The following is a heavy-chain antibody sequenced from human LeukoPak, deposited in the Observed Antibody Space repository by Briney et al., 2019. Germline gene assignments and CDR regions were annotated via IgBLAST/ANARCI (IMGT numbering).Heavy chain of an antibody. CDR2: INPNSGGT. J-gene: IGHJ4*02. V-gene: IGHV1-2*02. D-gene: IGHD3-10*01. CDR3: ARAGSGSYYNAGY. Sequence: ASVKVSCKASGYTFTGYYMHWVRQAPGQGLEWMGWINPNSGGTNYAQKFQGRVTMTRDTSTSTVYMELSSLRSEDTAVYYCARAGSGSYYNAGYWGQGTLVTVSS. CDR1: GYTFTGYY.